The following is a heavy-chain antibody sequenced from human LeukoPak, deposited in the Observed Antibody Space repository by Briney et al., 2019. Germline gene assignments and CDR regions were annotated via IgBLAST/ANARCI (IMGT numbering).Heavy chain of an antibody. V-gene: IGHV3-30-3*01. CDR2: ISYDGSNK. J-gene: IGHJ4*02. Sequence: GGSLRLSCAASGFTFSSYAMHWVRQAPGKGLEWVAVISYDGSNKYYADSVKGRFTISRDNSKNTLYLQMNSLRAEDTAVYYCARSYEPDYWGQGTLVTVSS. D-gene: IGHD5-12*01. CDR1: GFTFSSYA. CDR3: ARSYEPDY.